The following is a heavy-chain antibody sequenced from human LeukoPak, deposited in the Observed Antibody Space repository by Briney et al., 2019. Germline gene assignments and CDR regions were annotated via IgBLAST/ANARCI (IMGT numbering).Heavy chain of an antibody. J-gene: IGHJ4*02. CDR3: ARSLAVGATKVGCFDY. Sequence: GGSLRLSCAASGFTFSSYAMSWVRQAPGKGLEWVSAISGRGGSTYYADSVKGRFTISRDNSKNTLYLQMNSLRAEDTAVYYCARSLAVGATKVGCFDYWGQGTLVTVSS. D-gene: IGHD1-26*01. CDR1: GFTFSSYA. CDR2: ISGRGGST. V-gene: IGHV3-23*01.